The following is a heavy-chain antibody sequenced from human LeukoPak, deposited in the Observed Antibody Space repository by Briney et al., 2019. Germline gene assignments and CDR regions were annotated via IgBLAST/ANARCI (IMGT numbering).Heavy chain of an antibody. J-gene: IGHJ4*02. CDR2: ISGTGGST. Sequence: GGSLRLSCAASGFTFSSYAMSWVRQAPGKGLEWVSAISGTGGSTYYADSVKGRFTISRDNSKNTLYLQMNSLRAEDTAVYYCAKENPYYYDSSGSPLFDYWGQGTLVTVSS. V-gene: IGHV3-23*01. CDR3: AKENPYYYDSSGSPLFDY. CDR1: GFTFSSYA. D-gene: IGHD3-22*01.